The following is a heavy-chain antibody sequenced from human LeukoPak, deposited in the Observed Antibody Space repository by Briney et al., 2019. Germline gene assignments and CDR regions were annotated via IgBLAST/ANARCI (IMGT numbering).Heavy chain of an antibody. Sequence: GGSLRLSCAASGFTFSSYWMGWVRQAPGKGLEWVANIKQDGSEKYYVDSVKGRFTISRDNAKNSLYLQMNSLRAEDTAVYYCARVVPDYGDYGFDYWGQGTLVTVSS. CDR1: GFTFSSYW. CDR2: IKQDGSEK. V-gene: IGHV3-7*01. D-gene: IGHD4-17*01. J-gene: IGHJ4*02. CDR3: ARVVPDYGDYGFDY.